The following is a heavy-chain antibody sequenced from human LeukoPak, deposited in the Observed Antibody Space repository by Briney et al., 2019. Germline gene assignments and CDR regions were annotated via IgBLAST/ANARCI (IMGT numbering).Heavy chain of an antibody. D-gene: IGHD3-10*01. CDR3: AKIKNVLLWFGELLGEYYFDY. V-gene: IGHV3-23*01. CDR1: GFTFSSYA. Sequence: GGSLRLSCAASGFTFSSYAMNWVRQAPGKGLEWVSTISASGDSTYYADSVKGRFTISRDNSKNTLYLQMNSLRAEDTAVYYCAKIKNVLLWFGELLGEYYFDYWGQGTLVTVSS. CDR2: ISASGDST. J-gene: IGHJ4*02.